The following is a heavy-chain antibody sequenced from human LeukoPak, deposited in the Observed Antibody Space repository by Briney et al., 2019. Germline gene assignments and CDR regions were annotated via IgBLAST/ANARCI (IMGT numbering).Heavy chain of an antibody. CDR2: ISGSGGST. D-gene: IGHD3-3*01. V-gene: IGHV3-23*01. Sequence: GGSLRLSCAASGFTFSSYAMSWVRQAPGKGLEWVSAISGSGGSTYYADSVKGRFTISRDNSKNTLYLQMNSLRAEDTAVYYCAKDGYDFWSGYQSPFDYWGQGTLVTVSS. CDR1: GFTFSSYA. J-gene: IGHJ4*02. CDR3: AKDGYDFWSGYQSPFDY.